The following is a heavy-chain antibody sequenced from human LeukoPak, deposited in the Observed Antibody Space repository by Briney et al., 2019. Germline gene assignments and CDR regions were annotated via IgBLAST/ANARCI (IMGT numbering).Heavy chain of an antibody. Sequence: GGSLRLSCVASGFTLSNYAMSWVRQAPGKGLEWVSSISGSTRSTYYADSVKGRFTISRDNSKNTLYLQMSSLRAEDTATYYCAKDMNTYHYDSSGYYDDYWGQGTLVTVSS. CDR2: ISGSTRST. CDR3: AKDMNTYHYDSSGYYDDY. CDR1: GFTLSNYA. D-gene: IGHD3-22*01. J-gene: IGHJ4*02. V-gene: IGHV3-23*01.